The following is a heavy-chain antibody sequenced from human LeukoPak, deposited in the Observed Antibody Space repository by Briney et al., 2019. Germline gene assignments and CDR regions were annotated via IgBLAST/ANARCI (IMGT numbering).Heavy chain of an antibody. Sequence: SETLSLTCTVSGGSISSSDYYWSWIRQPPGKGLEWIGYIYYSGSTYYNPSLKSRVTISVGTSRNQFSLRLSSVTAADTAVYYCARVGLYVGSGSYYFDYWGQGTLVTVSS. J-gene: IGHJ4*02. CDR2: IYYSGST. CDR1: GGSISSSDYY. CDR3: ARVGLYVGSGSYYFDY. D-gene: IGHD3-10*01. V-gene: IGHV4-30-4*01.